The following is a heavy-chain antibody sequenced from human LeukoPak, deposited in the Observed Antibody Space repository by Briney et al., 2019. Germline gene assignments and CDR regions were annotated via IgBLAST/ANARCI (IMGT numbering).Heavy chain of an antibody. V-gene: IGHV4-61*02. J-gene: IGHJ4*02. CDR2: IYTSGST. Sequence: PSETLSLTCTVSGGSISSGSYYWSWIRQPAGKGLEWIGRIYTSGSTNYNPSLKSRVTISVDTSKNQFSLKLTSVTAADTAVYYCARDIRVVGATHYFDQWGQGTLVTVSS. D-gene: IGHD1-26*01. CDR1: GGSISSGSYY. CDR3: ARDIRVVGATHYFDQ.